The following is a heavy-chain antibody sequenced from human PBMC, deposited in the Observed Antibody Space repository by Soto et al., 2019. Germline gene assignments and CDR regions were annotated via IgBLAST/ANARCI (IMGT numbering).Heavy chain of an antibody. D-gene: IGHD2-8*02. J-gene: IGHJ3*02. CDR3: AKDLGLVVTLSSAFDI. CDR2: ISGSGGST. Sequence: GGPRLSCAASGFTFSSYAMSWVRQAPGKGLEWVSAISGSGGSTYYADSVKGRFTISRDNSKNTLYLQMNSLRAEDTAVYYCAKDLGLVVTLSSAFDIWGQGTMVTVSS. CDR1: GFTFSSYA. V-gene: IGHV3-23*01.